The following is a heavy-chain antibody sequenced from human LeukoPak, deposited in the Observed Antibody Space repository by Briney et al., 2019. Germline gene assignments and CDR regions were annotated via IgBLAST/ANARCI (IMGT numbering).Heavy chain of an antibody. CDR1: GGSISSYY. D-gene: IGHD4-17*01. V-gene: IGHV4-59*01. Sequence: SETLSPTCTVSGGSISSYYWIRIRQPPGKGLEWIGYIYYSGSTNYNPSLKSRVTISVDTSKNQFSLKLSSVTAADTAVYYCARKDYGDNWFDPWGQGTLVTVSS. CDR2: IYYSGST. J-gene: IGHJ5*02. CDR3: ARKDYGDNWFDP.